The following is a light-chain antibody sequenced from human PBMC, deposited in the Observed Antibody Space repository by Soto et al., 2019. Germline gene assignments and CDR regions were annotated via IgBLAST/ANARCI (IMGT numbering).Light chain of an antibody. CDR3: QQYGSSSWT. Sequence: VLTQSPGTLSLSPGERATLSCRASQSVSSSYLAWYQQKPVQAPRLLIYGASSRATGIPDRFSGSGSGTDFTLTISRLEPEDFAVYYCQQYGSSSWTFGQGTKVDIK. J-gene: IGKJ1*01. CDR2: GAS. CDR1: QSVSSSY. V-gene: IGKV3-20*01.